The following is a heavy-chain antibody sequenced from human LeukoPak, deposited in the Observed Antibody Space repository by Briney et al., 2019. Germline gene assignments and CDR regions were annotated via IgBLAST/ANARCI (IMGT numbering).Heavy chain of an antibody. V-gene: IGHV1-8*01. CDR3: ARGSLLGRVEGGYYYYMDV. J-gene: IGHJ6*03. Sequence: GASVKVSCKASGYTFTSYDINWVRQATGQGLEWMGWLNPNSGNTGYAQKFQGRVTMTRDTSTSTVYMELSSLRSEDTAVYYCARGSLLGRVEGGYYYYMDVWGKGTTVTVSS. D-gene: IGHD7-27*01. CDR2: LNPNSGNT. CDR1: GYTFTSYD.